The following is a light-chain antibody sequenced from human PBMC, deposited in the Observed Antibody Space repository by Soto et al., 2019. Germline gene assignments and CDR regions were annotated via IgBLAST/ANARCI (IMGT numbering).Light chain of an antibody. J-gene: IGKJ1*01. V-gene: IGKV1-39*01. CDR1: QSISSY. Sequence: DIQMTQSPSSLSASVGDRVTITCRASQSISSYLNWYQQKPGKAPKLLIYAASSLQSGVPSRFSGSGSRTDFTLTISTLQHEDSATYYCQQSYSTPWTFGQGTKVEIK. CDR3: QQSYSTPWT. CDR2: AAS.